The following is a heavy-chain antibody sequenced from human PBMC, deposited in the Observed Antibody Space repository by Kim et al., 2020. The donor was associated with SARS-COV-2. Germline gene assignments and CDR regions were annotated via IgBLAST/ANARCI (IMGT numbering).Heavy chain of an antibody. J-gene: IGHJ5*02. D-gene: IGHD7-27*01. V-gene: IGHV4-31*02. Sequence: YYNPTIKSRVTISVDTSKNQFSLKLSYVTAADTAVYYCARDPAGENWFDPWGQGTLVTVSS. CDR3: ARDPAGENWFDP.